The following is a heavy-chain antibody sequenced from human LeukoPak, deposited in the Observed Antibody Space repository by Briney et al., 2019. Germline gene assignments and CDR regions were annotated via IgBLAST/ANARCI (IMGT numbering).Heavy chain of an antibody. CDR1: GGSISSNNYY. J-gene: IGHJ5*02. CDR3: ARDNNWFDP. V-gene: IGHV4-61*02. Sequence: PSETLSLTCTVSGGSISSNNYYWGWIRQPAGKGLEWIGRIYTSGSTNYNPSLKSRVTMSVDTSKNQFSLKLSSVTAADTAVYYCARDNNWFDPWGQGTLVTVSS. CDR2: IYTSGST.